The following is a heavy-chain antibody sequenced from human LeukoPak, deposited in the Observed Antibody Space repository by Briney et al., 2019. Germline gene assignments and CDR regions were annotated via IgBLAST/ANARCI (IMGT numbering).Heavy chain of an antibody. CDR2: IKQDETEK. J-gene: IGHJ4*02. D-gene: IGHD4-11*01. V-gene: IGHV3-7*03. Sequence: GGSLRLSCTASGFTFSNFWMGWVRQAPGKGLEWVANIKQDETEKFYLGSVKGRFTISRDNAKNSLYLQMNSLRVEDTALYYCVRSPFSNGYWGQGTLVTVSS. CDR1: GFTFSNFW. CDR3: VRSPFSNGY.